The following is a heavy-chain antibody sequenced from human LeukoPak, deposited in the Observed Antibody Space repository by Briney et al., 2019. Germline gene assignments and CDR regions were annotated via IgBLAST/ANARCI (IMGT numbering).Heavy chain of an antibody. J-gene: IGHJ6*03. Sequence: GGSLRLSCAASGFTFSSYSMNWVRQAPGKGLEWVSSISSSSRYIYYADSVKGRFTISRDNAKNSLYLQMNSLRAEDTAVYYCARDSSIAARGYYYYMDVWGKGTTVTVSS. D-gene: IGHD6-6*01. CDR1: GFTFSSYS. CDR2: ISSSSRYI. CDR3: ARDSSIAARGYYYYMDV. V-gene: IGHV3-21*01.